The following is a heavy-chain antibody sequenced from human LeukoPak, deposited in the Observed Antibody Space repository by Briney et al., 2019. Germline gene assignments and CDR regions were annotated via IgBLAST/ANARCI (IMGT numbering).Heavy chain of an antibody. J-gene: IGHJ4*02. CDR1: GFTFSSYV. CDR2: ISSDGSNK. Sequence: GGSLRLSCAASGFTFSSYVMHWVRQAPGKGLEWVALISSDGSNKDYADSVKGRFTISRDNSKNTVSLQMNSLRPEDTAVYYCAKGAQYYGSGSHRRGHYFDSWGQGTLVTVSS. CDR3: AKGAQYYGSGSHRRGHYFDS. D-gene: IGHD3-10*01. V-gene: IGHV3-30*04.